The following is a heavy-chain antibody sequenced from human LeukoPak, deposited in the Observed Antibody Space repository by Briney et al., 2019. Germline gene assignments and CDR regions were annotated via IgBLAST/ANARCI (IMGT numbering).Heavy chain of an antibody. CDR3: ARVIDITASSSYGGYGMDV. D-gene: IGHD6-6*01. CDR2: ISAYNGNT. CDR1: GYTFTSYG. V-gene: IGHV1-18*01. J-gene: IGHJ6*02. Sequence: GASVKVSCKASGYTFTSYGISWVRQAPGQGLEWMGWISAYNGNTNYAQKLQGRVTMTTDTSTSTAYMELRSLRSDDTAVYYCARVIDITASSSYGGYGMDVWGQGTTVTVSS.